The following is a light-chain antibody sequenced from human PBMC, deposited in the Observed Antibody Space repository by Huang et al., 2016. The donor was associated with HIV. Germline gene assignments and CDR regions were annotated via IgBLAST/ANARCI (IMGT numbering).Light chain of an antibody. Sequence: DIVMTQTPLSLSVTPGQPASISCKSNQSLLHSAGKTYLYWFLQKPGQSPQLLIHEVSNRCYGVPDRCTGGGSETDFTLKIGRVEAEDVGVYYCMQGIHLWTFGQGTKVEIK. J-gene: IGKJ1*01. CDR3: MQGIHLWT. CDR2: EVS. V-gene: IGKV2-29*02. CDR1: QSLLHSAGKTY.